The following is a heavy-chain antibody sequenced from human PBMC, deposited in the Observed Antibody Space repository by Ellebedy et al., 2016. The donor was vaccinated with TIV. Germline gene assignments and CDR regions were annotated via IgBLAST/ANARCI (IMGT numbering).Heavy chain of an antibody. Sequence: SETLSLXXTVSGGSISGYYWTWIRRPPGKGLEYIGYIHYSGTTNYNPSLKSRVTISVDTSKNQFSLKLSSLTAADTAVYYCAGNYGESPPYWGPGTLVTVSS. J-gene: IGHJ4*02. CDR1: GGSISGYY. V-gene: IGHV4-59*01. D-gene: IGHD4/OR15-4a*01. CDR2: IHYSGTT. CDR3: AGNYGESPPY.